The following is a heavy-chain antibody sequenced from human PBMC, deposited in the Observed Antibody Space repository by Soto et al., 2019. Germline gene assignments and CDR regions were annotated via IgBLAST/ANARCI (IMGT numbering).Heavy chain of an antibody. Sequence: SETLSLTCTVSGGSMSFSNYHWTWIRQSPGKGPEWIGSGTTSYNPSLKSRVTIFVDTSQSQFSLKMHSVTAADTAVYYCATYGGDTGHFDYWGQGIMVTVSP. J-gene: IGHJ4*02. D-gene: IGHD4-17*01. CDR1: GGSMSFSNYH. CDR3: ATYGGDTGHFDY. CDR2: SGTT. V-gene: IGHV4-39*01.